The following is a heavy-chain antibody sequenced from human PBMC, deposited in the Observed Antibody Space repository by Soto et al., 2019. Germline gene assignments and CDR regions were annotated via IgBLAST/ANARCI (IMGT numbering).Heavy chain of an antibody. CDR2: ISTFNGKT. CDR3: ARLLTEGATFREDAFDL. CDR1: RYTFTSHG. V-gene: IGHV1-18*01. J-gene: IGHJ3*01. Sequence: QIQLVQSGVDVKTPGASWKFSCTTSRYTFTSHGIAWVRQAPGQGREGMGWISTFNGKTDYAQKFQGRATMTAEPITSTVHMELRSLRSDDTAVYYCARLLTEGATFREDAFDLWGPGTKVTVSS. D-gene: IGHD3-9*01.